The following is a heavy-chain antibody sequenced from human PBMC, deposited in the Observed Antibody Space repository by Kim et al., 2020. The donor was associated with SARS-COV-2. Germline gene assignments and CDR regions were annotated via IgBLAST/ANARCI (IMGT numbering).Heavy chain of an antibody. D-gene: IGHD2-2*01. Sequence: SETLSLTCTVSGYSISSGYYWGWIRQPPGKGLEWIGSIYHSGSTYYNPSLKSRVTISVDTSKNQFSLKLSSVTAADTAVYYCARDGVVPAAAQKSSNWFDPWGQGTLVTVSS. V-gene: IGHV4-38-2*02. J-gene: IGHJ5*02. CDR2: IYHSGST. CDR1: GYSISSGYY. CDR3: ARDGVVPAAAQKSSNWFDP.